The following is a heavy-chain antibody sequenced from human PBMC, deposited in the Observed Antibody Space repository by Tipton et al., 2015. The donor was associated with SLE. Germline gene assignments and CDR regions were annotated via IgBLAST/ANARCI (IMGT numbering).Heavy chain of an antibody. D-gene: IGHD3-16*01. CDR2: IYYSGST. CDR3: ARGPPRLVWYYFDY. CDR1: GGSISSYY. Sequence: TLSLTCTVAGGSISSYYWTWIRQPPGKGLEWIGDIYYSGSTNYNPSLKSQVTMSVDTYKNQFSLKMSSVTAADTAVYYCARGPPRLVWYYFDYWGQGTLVTVSS. J-gene: IGHJ4*02. V-gene: IGHV4-59*01.